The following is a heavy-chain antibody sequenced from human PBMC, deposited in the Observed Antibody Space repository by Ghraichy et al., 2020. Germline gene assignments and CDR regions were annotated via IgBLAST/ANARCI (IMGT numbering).Heavy chain of an antibody. CDR3: ARPSYKITMIVVAPPDAFDI. J-gene: IGHJ3*02. D-gene: IGHD3-22*01. CDR1: GGSISSSSYY. V-gene: IGHV4-39*01. CDR2: IYYSGST. Sequence: SQTLSLTCTVSGGSISSSSYYWGWIRQPPGKGLEWIGSIYYSGSTYYNPSLKSRVTISVDTSKNQFSLKLSSVTAADTAVYYCARPSYKITMIVVAPPDAFDIWGQGTMVTVSS.